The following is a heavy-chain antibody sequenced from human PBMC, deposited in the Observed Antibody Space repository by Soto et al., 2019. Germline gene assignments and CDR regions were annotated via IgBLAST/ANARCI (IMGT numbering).Heavy chain of an antibody. CDR3: ARETSSGWPYYYYYMDV. J-gene: IGHJ6*03. CDR2: MNPNSGNT. CDR1: GYTFTSYD. V-gene: IGHV1-8*01. D-gene: IGHD6-19*01. Sequence: QVQLVQSGAEVKKPGASVKVSCKASGYTFTSYDINWVRQATGQGLEWMGWMNPNSGNTGYAQKFQGRVTMSRNTSISTAYMELSSLRSEDTAVYYCARETSSGWPYYYYYMDVWGQGTTVTVSS.